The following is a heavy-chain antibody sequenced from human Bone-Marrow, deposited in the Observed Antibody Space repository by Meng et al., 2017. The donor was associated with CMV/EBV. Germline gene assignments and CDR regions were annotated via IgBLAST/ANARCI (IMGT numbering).Heavy chain of an antibody. CDR3: ARGGRIAASGTQY. CDR1: GGSIKAYY. CDR2: ISYSGPT. V-gene: IGHV4-59*01. Sequence: SETLSLTCSVSGGSIKAYYWTWIRQPPGKGLEWIGCISYSGPTNYNPSLKSRVTMSLDTSKNQFSLKLTSVAAADTAIYFCARGGRIAASGTQYWGQGRLVTVSS. J-gene: IGHJ4*02. D-gene: IGHD6-13*01.